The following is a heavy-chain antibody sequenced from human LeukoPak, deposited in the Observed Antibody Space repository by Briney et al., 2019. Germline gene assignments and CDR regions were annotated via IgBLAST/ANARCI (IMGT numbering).Heavy chain of an antibody. V-gene: IGHV4-59*01. Sequence: PSETLSLTCTVSGGSISSYYWSWIRQPPGKGLEWIGYIYYSGSTNYNPSLESRVTISVDTSKNQFSLKLSSVTAADTAVYYCASDILTGYQGSYGMDVWGQGTTVTVFS. CDR2: IYYSGST. CDR1: GGSISSYY. D-gene: IGHD3-9*01. CDR3: ASDILTGYQGSYGMDV. J-gene: IGHJ6*02.